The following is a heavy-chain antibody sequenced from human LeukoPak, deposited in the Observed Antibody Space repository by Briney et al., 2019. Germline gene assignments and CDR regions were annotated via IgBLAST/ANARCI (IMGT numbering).Heavy chain of an antibody. D-gene: IGHD2-2*02. CDR1: GYTFTSYG. CDR3: ARVCSSSTSCYTGFGY. Sequence: ASVKVSCKASGYTFTSYGISWVRQAPGQGLEWMGWISAYNGNTNCAQKLQGRVTMTTDTSTSTAYMELRSLRSDDTAVYYCARVCSSSTSCYTGFGYWGQGTLVTVSS. J-gene: IGHJ4*02. CDR2: ISAYNGNT. V-gene: IGHV1-18*01.